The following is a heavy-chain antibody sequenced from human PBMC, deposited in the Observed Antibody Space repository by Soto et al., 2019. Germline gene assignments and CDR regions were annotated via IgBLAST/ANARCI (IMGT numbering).Heavy chain of an antibody. CDR1: GYTFTGYY. J-gene: IGHJ3*02. Sequence: GASVKVSCKASGYTFTGYYMHWVRQAPGQGLEWMGWINPNSGGTNYAQKFQGWVTMTRDTSISTAYMELSRLRSDDTAVYYCARLRPGSGDAFDIGGKGTMVTASS. CDR2: INPNSGGT. D-gene: IGHD2-15*01. V-gene: IGHV1-2*04. CDR3: ARLRPGSGDAFDI.